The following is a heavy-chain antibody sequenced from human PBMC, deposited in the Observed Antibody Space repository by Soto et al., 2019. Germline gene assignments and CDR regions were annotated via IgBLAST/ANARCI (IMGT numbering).Heavy chain of an antibody. V-gene: IGHV3-33*01. J-gene: IGHJ5*02. D-gene: IGHD3-10*01. Sequence: QVQLVESGGGVVHPGRSLRLSCAASGFNFSNYGMQWVRQAPGKGLEWGAHIWYDGSNKYYADSVKGRFTISRDNSKNPLYRQMDSLRPDDTAVYYCASASGATVSWGQGTLVTV. CDR2: IWYDGSNK. CDR1: GFNFSNYG. CDR3: ASASGATVS.